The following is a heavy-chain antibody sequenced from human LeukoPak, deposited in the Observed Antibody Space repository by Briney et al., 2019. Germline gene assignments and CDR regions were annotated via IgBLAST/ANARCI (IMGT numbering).Heavy chain of an antibody. Sequence: TGGSLRLSCAASGFTFSNYGMHRVRQAPGKGLEWVAFIYYHGNNKNYADFVKGRFTISRDNSKNTLFLQMNSLRAEDTAVYYCARGNYYGSGCDFWGQGSLVTVSS. V-gene: IGHV3-30*02. CDR1: GFTFSNYG. CDR3: ARGNYYGSGCDF. D-gene: IGHD3-10*01. CDR2: IYYHGNNK. J-gene: IGHJ4*02.